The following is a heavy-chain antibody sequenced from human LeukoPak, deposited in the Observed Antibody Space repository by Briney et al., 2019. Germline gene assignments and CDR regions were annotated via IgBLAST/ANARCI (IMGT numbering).Heavy chain of an antibody. CDR2: IRYDGSNK. J-gene: IGHJ6*03. CDR1: GFTFSSYG. CDR3: AKAGRYYGSGVPYYYYYMDV. V-gene: IGHV3-30*02. D-gene: IGHD3-10*01. Sequence: LSGGSLRLSCAAPGFTFSSYGMHWVRQAPGKGLEWVAFIRYDGSNKYYADSVKGRFTISRDNSKNTLYLQMNSLRAEDTAVYYCAKAGRYYGSGVPYYYYYMDVWGKGTTVTISS.